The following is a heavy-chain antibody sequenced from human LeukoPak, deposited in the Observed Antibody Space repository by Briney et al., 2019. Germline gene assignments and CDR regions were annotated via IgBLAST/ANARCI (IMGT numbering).Heavy chain of an antibody. V-gene: IGHV1-46*01. CDR1: GYTFTSYY. Sequence: ASVKVSCKASGYTFTSYYMHWVRQAPGQGLEWMGIINPSGGSTSYTQKFQGRVTMTRDTSTSTVYMELSSLRSEDTAVYYCARDDGTAHYGMDVWGQGTTVTVSS. J-gene: IGHJ6*02. CDR3: ARDDGTAHYGMDV. D-gene: IGHD1-1*01. CDR2: INPSGGST.